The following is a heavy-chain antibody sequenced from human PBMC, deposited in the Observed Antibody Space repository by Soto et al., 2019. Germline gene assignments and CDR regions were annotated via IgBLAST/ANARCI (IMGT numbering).Heavy chain of an antibody. Sequence: GESLKISCKGSGYSFAGYWITWVRQKPGKGLEWMGRIDPSDSQTYYSPSFRGHVTISVTKSITTVFLQWSSLSASDTAMYYCARQIYDSDTGPNFQYYFDSWGQGTPVTVPQ. V-gene: IGHV5-10-1*01. D-gene: IGHD3-22*01. CDR3: ARQIYDSDTGPNFQYYFDS. J-gene: IGHJ4*02. CDR1: GYSFAGYW. CDR2: IDPSDSQT.